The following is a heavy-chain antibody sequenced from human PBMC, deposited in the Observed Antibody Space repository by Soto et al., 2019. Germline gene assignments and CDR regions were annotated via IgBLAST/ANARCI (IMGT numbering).Heavy chain of an antibody. CDR2: ISGSGGST. J-gene: IGHJ3*01. Sequence: GGSLRLSCAASGFTFSSYAMSWVRQAPGKGLEWVSAISGSGGSTYYADSVKGRFTISRDNSKNTLYLQMNSLRAEDTAVYYCAKDQVGIPRPPYDSSGYYHDAFGVWGQGTMVTVSS. D-gene: IGHD3-22*01. V-gene: IGHV3-23*01. CDR3: AKDQVGIPRPPYDSSGYYHDAFGV. CDR1: GFTFSSYA.